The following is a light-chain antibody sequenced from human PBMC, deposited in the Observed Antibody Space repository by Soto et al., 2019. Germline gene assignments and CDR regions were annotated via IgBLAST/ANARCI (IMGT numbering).Light chain of an antibody. J-gene: IGKJ4*01. Sequence: DIVMTQSPLSLPVTPGEPASISCRSSLSLLYSNGYNYLVWYLQRPGQSPQLLIYLGSNRASGVPDRFSGSGSGTDFTLKISRVEAKDVGVYYCMQALQTPPTFGGATKVAIK. CDR3: MQALQTPPT. CDR1: LSLLYSNGYNY. V-gene: IGKV2-28*01. CDR2: LGS.